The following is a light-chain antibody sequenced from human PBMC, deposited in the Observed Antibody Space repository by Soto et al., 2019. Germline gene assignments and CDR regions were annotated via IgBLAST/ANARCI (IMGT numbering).Light chain of an antibody. CDR2: DAS. CDR3: QQRSSWPLT. Sequence: DIVLAQSPATLSLSPGERATLSCRASQRVRSYLAWYQQKPGQAPRLLIYDASNRATGVPARFSGTGSGRDFTLTISSLEPEDFAVYYCQQRSSWPLTFGGGTKVE. V-gene: IGKV3-11*02. J-gene: IGKJ4*01. CDR1: QRVRSY.